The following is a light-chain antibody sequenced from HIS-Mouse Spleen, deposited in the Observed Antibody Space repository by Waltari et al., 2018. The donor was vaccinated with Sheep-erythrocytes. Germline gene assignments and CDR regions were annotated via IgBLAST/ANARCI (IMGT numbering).Light chain of an antibody. CDR2: DVS. CDR3: CSYAGSYNHV. Sequence: QSALTQPRSVSGSPGQSVTISCTGTSSDVGGYNYVSWYQQHPGKAPKLMIYDVSKRPSVFHARFSGSKSGNTASLTISGLQAEDEADYYCCSYAGSYNHVFATGTKVTVL. V-gene: IGLV2-11*01. CDR1: SSDVGGYNY. J-gene: IGLJ1*01.